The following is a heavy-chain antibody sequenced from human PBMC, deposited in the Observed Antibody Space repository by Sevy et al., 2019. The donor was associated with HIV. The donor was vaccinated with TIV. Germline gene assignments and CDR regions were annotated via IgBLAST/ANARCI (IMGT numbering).Heavy chain of an antibody. V-gene: IGHV3-21*01. Sequence: GGSLRLSCVASGINFKTYKINWVRQTPGKGLEWVSSISFSGNYIYYADFPKGRFTISRDNARNSLYLQMISLTAEDTAVYYCATRSGWALDYWGQGTLVTVSS. CDR1: GINFKTYK. D-gene: IGHD6-19*01. CDR2: ISFSGNYI. CDR3: ATRSGWALDY. J-gene: IGHJ4*02.